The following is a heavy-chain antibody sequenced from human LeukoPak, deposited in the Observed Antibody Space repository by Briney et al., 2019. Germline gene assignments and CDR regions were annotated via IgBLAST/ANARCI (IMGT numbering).Heavy chain of an antibody. D-gene: IGHD2-21*01. CDR2: IHSSGTT. CDR3: AHIPNKSDVMDV. Sequence: PSETLSLTCSVSGGSIRSYSWSWIRQPAGKGLEWIGRIHSSGTTYYNPSLKSRVTMSVESSKNQLSLKLTSVTAADTAVYYCAHIPNKSDVMDVWGQGTTVTVSS. CDR1: GGSIRSYS. V-gene: IGHV4-4*07. J-gene: IGHJ6*02.